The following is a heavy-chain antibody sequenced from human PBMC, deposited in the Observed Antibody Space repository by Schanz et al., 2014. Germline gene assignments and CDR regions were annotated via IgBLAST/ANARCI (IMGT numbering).Heavy chain of an antibody. J-gene: IGHJ3*02. D-gene: IGHD3-10*01. CDR1: GFTFSSYA. CDR2: ISGSGGST. V-gene: IGHV3-23*01. Sequence: MQLLESGGGLVQPGGSLRLSCAASGFTFSSYAMSWVRQAPGKGLEWVSAISGSGGSTYYADSVKGRFTISRDNSKNTLYLQMNSLRAEDTAVYYCAKGRFGELSAFDIWGQGTMVTVSS. CDR3: AKGRFGELSAFDI.